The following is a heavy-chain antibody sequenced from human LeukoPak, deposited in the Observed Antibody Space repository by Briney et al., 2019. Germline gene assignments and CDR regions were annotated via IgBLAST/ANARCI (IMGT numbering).Heavy chain of an antibody. CDR1: GFTLDDYA. CDR3: ARPGIAAAGTFLVGYYMDV. D-gene: IGHD6-13*01. Sequence: GGSLRLSCAASGFTLDDYAMHRVRQAPGKGLEWVSGISWNSGSIGYADSVKGRLTISRDNAKNSLYLQMNSLRAEDTALYYCARPGIAAAGTFLVGYYMDVWGKGTTVTVSS. CDR2: ISWNSGSI. J-gene: IGHJ6*03. V-gene: IGHV3-9*01.